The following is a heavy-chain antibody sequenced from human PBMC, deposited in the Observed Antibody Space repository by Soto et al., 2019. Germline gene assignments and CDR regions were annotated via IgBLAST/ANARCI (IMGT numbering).Heavy chain of an antibody. D-gene: IGHD2-15*01. CDR1: GYTFTSYG. V-gene: IGHV1-18*01. CDR3: ARDRRIVVVVAATGFNWFDP. CDR2: ISAYNGNT. J-gene: IGHJ5*02. Sequence: GASVKVSCKASGYTFTSYGISWVRQAPGQGLEWMGWISAYNGNTNYAQKLQGRVTMTTDTSTSTAYMELRSLRSDDTAVYYCARDRRIVVVVAATGFNWFDPWAQGTLVTVSS.